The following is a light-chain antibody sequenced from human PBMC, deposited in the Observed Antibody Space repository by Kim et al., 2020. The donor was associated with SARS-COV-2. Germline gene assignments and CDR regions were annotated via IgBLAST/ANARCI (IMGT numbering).Light chain of an antibody. J-gene: IGLJ2*01. CDR1: NGSVTTSHY. V-gene: IGLV7-46*01. CDR2: DAT. Sequence: QAVVTQEPSLTVSPGGTVTLTCASSNGSVTTSHYPYWFQQRPGQAPRTLIHDATFKHSWTPARFSGPLLGGKAALTLSGAQPEDEADYYCLISYKGARVFGGGTQLTVL. CDR3: LISYKGARV.